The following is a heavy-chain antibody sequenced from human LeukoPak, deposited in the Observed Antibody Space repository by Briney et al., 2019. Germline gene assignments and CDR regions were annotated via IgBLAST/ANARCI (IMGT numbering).Heavy chain of an antibody. CDR1: GFTFSSYA. V-gene: IGHV3-64*01. J-gene: IGHJ1*01. Sequence: PGGSLRLSCAGSGFTFSSYAMHWVRQAPGKGLEYVSGISSNGGSTYHANSVKGRFTISRDNSKNTLYLQMGSLRADDTAVYYCARASYDSSDYEYFQHWGQGTLVTVSS. CDR2: ISSNGGST. CDR3: ARASYDSSDYEYFQH. D-gene: IGHD3-22*01.